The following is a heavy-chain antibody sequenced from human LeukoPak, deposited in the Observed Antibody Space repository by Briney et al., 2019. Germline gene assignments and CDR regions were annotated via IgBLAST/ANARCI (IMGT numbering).Heavy chain of an antibody. CDR1: GGSISSGNSY. CDR3: ARNPYYASYYMDV. J-gene: IGHJ4*02. V-gene: IGHV4-61*02. Sequence: PSETLSLTCTVSGGSISSGNSYWTWIRQPAGKGLEWIGRIYTGGSTNYNPSLKSRVTISLDTSKNQFSLKLSSVTAADTAVYYCARNPYYASYYMDVWGQGTLVTVSS. CDR2: IYTGGST. D-gene: IGHD3-3*01.